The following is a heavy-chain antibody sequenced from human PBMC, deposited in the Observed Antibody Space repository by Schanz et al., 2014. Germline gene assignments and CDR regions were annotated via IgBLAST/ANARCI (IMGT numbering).Heavy chain of an antibody. CDR1: GFSFSDYG. V-gene: IGHV3-30*18. CDR2: ISYHGSER. CDR3: AKSYDTSGYSGFDY. Sequence: VQLVESGGGLVQPGGSLRLSCAGSGFSFSDYGMHWVRQAPGRGLEWVAVISYHGSERYSADSVKGRFTISRDNSKNTLYLQMNSLRTEDTAVYFCAKSYDTSGYSGFDYWGQGTLVTVSS. J-gene: IGHJ4*02. D-gene: IGHD3-22*01.